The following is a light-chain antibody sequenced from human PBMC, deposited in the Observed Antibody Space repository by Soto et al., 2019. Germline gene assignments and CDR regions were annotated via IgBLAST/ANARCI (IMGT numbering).Light chain of an antibody. Sequence: DIQLTQSPSFLSASLGDRDTITCRASQGISSYLAWYQQKPGNVPKLLIYAASTLQSGVPSRFSGSGFGTQFTLTISSLQPEDFATYYCQQVNSYPITFGQGTRLEI. V-gene: IGKV1-9*01. CDR3: QQVNSYPIT. CDR2: AAS. J-gene: IGKJ5*01. CDR1: QGISSY.